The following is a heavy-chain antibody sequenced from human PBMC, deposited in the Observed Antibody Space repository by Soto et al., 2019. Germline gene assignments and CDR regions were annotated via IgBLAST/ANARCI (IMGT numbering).Heavy chain of an antibody. CDR1: GLSGSSSD. J-gene: IGHJ6*02. CDR3: STSSRNEYHFAMDD. V-gene: IGHV3-53*01. D-gene: IGHD6-6*01. Sequence: EVNLVEAGGGLTQPWGSLSLSCAASGLSGSSSDMSWVRQTSGKGLEWVSVIYFGGSTLDADSVKCRFTISRDNSQNTVHLQMDSMRVDDPAVYFCSTSSRNEYHFAMDDWGQGTRGIVSS. CDR2: IYFGGST.